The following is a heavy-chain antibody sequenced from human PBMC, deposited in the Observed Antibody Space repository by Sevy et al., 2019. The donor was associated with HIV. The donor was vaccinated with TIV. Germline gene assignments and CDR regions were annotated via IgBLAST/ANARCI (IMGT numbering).Heavy chain of an antibody. J-gene: IGHJ4*02. CDR3: ARLYGFWSGPPEHEEYYFDY. CDR2: IYSGGST. V-gene: IGHV3-53*01. Sequence: GGSLRLSCAASGFTVSSNYMSWVRQAPGKGLEWVSVIYSGGSTYYADSVKGRFTISRDNSKNTLYLQMNSLRAEDTAVYYCARLYGFWSGPPEHEEYYFDYWGQGTLVTVSS. CDR1: GFTVSSNY. D-gene: IGHD3-3*01.